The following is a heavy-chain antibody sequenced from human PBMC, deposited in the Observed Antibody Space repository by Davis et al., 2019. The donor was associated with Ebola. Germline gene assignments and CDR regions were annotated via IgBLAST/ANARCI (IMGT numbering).Heavy chain of an antibody. V-gene: IGHV1-69*04. D-gene: IGHD3-10*01. J-gene: IGHJ5*02. CDR3: ARDDYWSGENWFDP. CDR2: IIPILGIA. CDR1: GGTFSSYA. Sequence: AASVKVSCKASGGTFSSYAISWVRQAPGQGLEWMGRIIPILGIANYAQKFQGRVTITADNSTSTAYMELSSLRSEDTAVYYCARDDYWSGENWFDPWGQGTLVTVSS.